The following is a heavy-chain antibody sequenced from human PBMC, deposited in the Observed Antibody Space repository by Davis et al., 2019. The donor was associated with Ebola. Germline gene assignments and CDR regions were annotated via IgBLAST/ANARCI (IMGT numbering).Heavy chain of an antibody. J-gene: IGHJ4*02. D-gene: IGHD6-6*01. CDR1: GDSISSGNNY. V-gene: IGHV4-31*03. CDR2: IYSSGDS. CDR3: ARARLAARPHFDY. Sequence: PSETLSLTCTVSGDSISSGNNYWGWIRQHPGKGLQWIGYIYSSGDSYYNPSLKSRVTISVDTSQNQFSLRLSSLTAADTAVYYCARARLAARPHFDYWGQGALVTVSS.